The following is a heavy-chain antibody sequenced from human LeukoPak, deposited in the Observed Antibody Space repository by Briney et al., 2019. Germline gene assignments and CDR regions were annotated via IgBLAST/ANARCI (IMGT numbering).Heavy chain of an antibody. J-gene: IGHJ4*02. V-gene: IGHV4-59*08. CDR1: GGSISSYY. Sequence: PSETLSLTCTVSGGSISSYYWSWIRQPPGKGLEWIGYIYYSGSTNYNPSLKSRVTISVGTSKNQFSLKLSSVTAADTAVYYCASSVVAAAGTTFDYWGQGTLVTVSS. CDR2: IYYSGST. D-gene: IGHD6-13*01. CDR3: ASSVVAAAGTTFDY.